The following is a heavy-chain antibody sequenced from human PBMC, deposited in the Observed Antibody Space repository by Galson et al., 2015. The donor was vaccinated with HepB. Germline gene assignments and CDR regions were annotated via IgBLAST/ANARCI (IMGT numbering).Heavy chain of an antibody. Sequence: SLRLSCAASGFTISHYWMHWVRQAPGKGLVWVSLIKSDGTSINYADSVKGRFTVSRDNAKNTLYLQMNSPRAEDTAVYYCTREYRNSGNCHDYWGQGALVTVSS. V-gene: IGHV3-74*01. CDR3: TREYRNSGNCHDY. D-gene: IGHD2-15*01. J-gene: IGHJ4*02. CDR2: IKSDGTSI. CDR1: GFTISHYW.